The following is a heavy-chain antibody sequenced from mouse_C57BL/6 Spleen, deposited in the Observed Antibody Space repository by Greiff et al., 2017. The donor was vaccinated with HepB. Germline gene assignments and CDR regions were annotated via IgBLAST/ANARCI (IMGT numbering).Heavy chain of an antibody. CDR3: ARWGTVVAPYFDY. CDR1: GYTFTSYW. D-gene: IGHD1-1*01. V-gene: IGHV1-69*01. Sequence: VQLQQPGAELVMPGASVKLSCKASGYTFTSYWMHWVKQRPGQGLEWIGEIDPSDSYTNYNQKFKGKSTLTVDKSSSTAYMQLSSLTSEDSAVYYCARWGTVVAPYFDYWGQGTTLTVSS. J-gene: IGHJ2*01. CDR2: IDPSDSYT.